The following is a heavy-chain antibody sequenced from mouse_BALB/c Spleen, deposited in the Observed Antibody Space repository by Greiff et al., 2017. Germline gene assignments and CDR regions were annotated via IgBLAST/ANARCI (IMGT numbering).Heavy chain of an antibody. CDR1: GFTFSSYA. D-gene: IGHD1-1*01. CDR2: ISSGGSYT. Sequence: EVKLVEPGGGLVKPGGSLKLSCEASGFTFSSYAMSWVRQSPEKRLEWVAEISSGGSYTYYPDNVTGRFTISRDNAKNTLYLEMSSLRSEDTALYDCARGAVVASRWCFDVWGAGTTVTVSS. J-gene: IGHJ1*01. CDR3: ARGAVVASRWCFDV. V-gene: IGHV5-9-4*01.